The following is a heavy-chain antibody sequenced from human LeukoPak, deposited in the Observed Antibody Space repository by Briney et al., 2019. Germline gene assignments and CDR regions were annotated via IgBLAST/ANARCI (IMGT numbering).Heavy chain of an antibody. J-gene: IGHJ4*02. CDR2: INPSGGST. D-gene: IGHD6-13*01. V-gene: IGHV1-46*01. CDR3: ARDGVNSWYDY. CDR1: GYTLTELS. Sequence: GASVKVSCKVSGYTLTELSMHWVRQAPGQGLEWMGIINPSGGSTSYAQKFQGRVTMTRDMSTSTVYMELSSLRSEDTAVYYCARDGVNSWYDYWGQGTLVTVSS.